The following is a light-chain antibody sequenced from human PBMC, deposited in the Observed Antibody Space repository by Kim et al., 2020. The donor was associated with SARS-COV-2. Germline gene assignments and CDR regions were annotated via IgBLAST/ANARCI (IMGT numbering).Light chain of an antibody. V-gene: IGLV2-14*03. J-gene: IGLJ2*01. CDR3: SSYTSSSTQV. Sequence: LPASVSGSPGQSITISCTGTSSDVGGYNYVSWYQQHPGKAPKLMIYDVSNRPSGVSNRFSGSKSGNTASLTISGLQAEDEADYYCSSYTSSSTQVFGGGTQLTVL. CDR2: DVS. CDR1: SSDVGGYNY.